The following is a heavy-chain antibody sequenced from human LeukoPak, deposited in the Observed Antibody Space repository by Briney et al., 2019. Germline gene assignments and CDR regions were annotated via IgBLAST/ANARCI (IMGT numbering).Heavy chain of an antibody. D-gene: IGHD3-3*01. CDR3: ARGKAGYDFWSGYYNWFDP. J-gene: IGHJ5*02. CDR2: IYYGGNT. Sequence: SETLSLTCTVSGGSINSSNYYWGWIRQPPGKGLEWIGNIYYGGNTFYNPSLKSRVTISVDTSKNQFSLKLSSVTAADTAVYYCARGKAGYDFWSGYYNWFDPWGQGTLVTVSS. CDR1: GGSINSSNYY. V-gene: IGHV4-39*07.